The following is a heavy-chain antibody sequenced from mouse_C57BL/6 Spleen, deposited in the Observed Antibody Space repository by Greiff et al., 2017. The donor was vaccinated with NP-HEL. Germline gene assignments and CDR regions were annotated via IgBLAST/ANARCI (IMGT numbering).Heavy chain of an antibody. CDR3: AREEEYDYDAYYFDY. CDR1: GYTFTDYN. J-gene: IGHJ2*01. D-gene: IGHD2-4*01. Sequence: EVQLQQSGPELVKPGASVKMSCKASGYTFTDYNMHWVKQSHGKSLEWIGYINPNNGGTSYNQKFKGKATLTVNKSSSTAYMELRSLTSEDSAVYYWAREEEYDYDAYYFDYWGQGTTLTVSS. V-gene: IGHV1-22*01. CDR2: INPNNGGT.